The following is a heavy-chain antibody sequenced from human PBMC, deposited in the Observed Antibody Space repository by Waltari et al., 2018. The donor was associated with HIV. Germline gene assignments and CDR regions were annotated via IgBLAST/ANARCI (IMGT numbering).Heavy chain of an antibody. CDR2: ISAYNGNT. J-gene: IGHJ5*02. CDR1: GYTFPRCG. CDR3: ARGGCSSASCYSGWFDP. V-gene: IGHV1-18*04. Sequence: AQLAPSGAEVTKPGAPVKVSCTASGYTFPRCGISWVLQAPGQGLDWLGWISAYNGNTNCAQTLQGRVTMTTDTPTSTAYMELRSLRSDDTAVYYCARGGCSSASCYSGWFDPWGQGTLVTVSS. D-gene: IGHD2-2*01.